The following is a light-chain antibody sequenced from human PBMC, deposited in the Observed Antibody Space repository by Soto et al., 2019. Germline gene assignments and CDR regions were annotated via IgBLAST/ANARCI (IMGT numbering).Light chain of an antibody. CDR1: QRVSSN. V-gene: IGKV3-15*01. CDR3: QQYNNWPPYT. Sequence: EIVMTQSPATLSVSPGERATLSCRASQRVSSNLAWYQQKPGQAPRLLIYGASTRATGIPARFSGSGSETEFTLTISSLQSEDFAVYYCQQYNNWPPYTFGQGTKVDI. J-gene: IGKJ2*01. CDR2: GAS.